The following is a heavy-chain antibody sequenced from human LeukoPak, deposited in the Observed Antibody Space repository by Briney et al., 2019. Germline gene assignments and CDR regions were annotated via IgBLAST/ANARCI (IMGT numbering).Heavy chain of an antibody. D-gene: IGHD3-10*01. J-gene: IGHJ6*02. CDR3: ARSSITMVRGVIAWGNYYYYGMDV. CDR1: GGTLSSYA. Sequence: AASVKVSCTASGGTLSSYAISWVRQAPGQGLEWMGGIIPIFGTANYAQKFQGRVTITADESTSTVYMELSSLRSEDTAVYYCARSSITMVRGVIAWGNYYYYGMDVWGQGTTVTVSS. V-gene: IGHV1-69*13. CDR2: IIPIFGTA.